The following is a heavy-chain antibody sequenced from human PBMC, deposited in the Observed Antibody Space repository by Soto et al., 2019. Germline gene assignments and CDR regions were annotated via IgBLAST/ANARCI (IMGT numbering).Heavy chain of an antibody. Sequence: SDTLSLTCAVSGGSISSGNWWSWVRQSPRKGLEWIGEISHSGNTNHNPSLKSRVTISIDKSKNQFSLKLTSVTAADTAVYYCASHRGNTYGPYDYWGQGTLVTVSS. D-gene: IGHD5-18*01. J-gene: IGHJ4*02. CDR2: ISHSGNT. CDR3: ASHRGNTYGPYDY. V-gene: IGHV4-4*02. CDR1: GGSISSGNW.